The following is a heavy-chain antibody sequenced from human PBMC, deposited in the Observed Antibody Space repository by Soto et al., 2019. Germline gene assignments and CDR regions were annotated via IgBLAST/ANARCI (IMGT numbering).Heavy chain of an antibody. D-gene: IGHD3-10*01. J-gene: IGHJ4*02. CDR3: ARGFGLVRGARPLHFDY. V-gene: IGHV4-34*01. CDR1: GGSFSGYY. CDR2: INHSGST. Sequence: PSETLSLTCAVYGGSFSGYYWSWIRQPPGKGLEWIGEINHSGSTNYNPSLKSRVTISVDTSKNQFSLKLSSVTAADTAVYYCARGFGLVRGARPLHFDYWGQGTLVTVSS.